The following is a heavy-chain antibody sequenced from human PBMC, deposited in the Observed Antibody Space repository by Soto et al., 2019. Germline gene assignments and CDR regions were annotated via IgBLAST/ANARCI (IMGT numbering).Heavy chain of an antibody. CDR3: ESLIVVVPAASKNYYGMDV. D-gene: IGHD2-2*01. Sequence: TSETLSLTCAVYGGSFSGYYWSWIRQPPGKGLEWIGEINHSGSTNYNPSLKSRVTISVDTSKNQFSLKLSSVTAADTAVYYCESLIVVVPAASKNYYGMDVWGQGTTVTVSS. J-gene: IGHJ6*02. CDR1: GGSFSGYY. V-gene: IGHV4-34*01. CDR2: INHSGST.